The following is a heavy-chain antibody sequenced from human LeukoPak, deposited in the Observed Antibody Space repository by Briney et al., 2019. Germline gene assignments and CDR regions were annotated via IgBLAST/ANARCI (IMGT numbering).Heavy chain of an antibody. CDR2: ISAYNGNT. V-gene: IGHV1-18*04. D-gene: IGHD3-10*01. CDR3: ARCLTITMVRGVIVDAFDI. Sequence: GASVTVSCKASGYTFTSYGISWVRQAPGQGLEWMGWISAYNGNTNYAQKLQGRVTMTTDTSTSTAYMELRSLRSDDTAVYYCARCLTITMVRGVIVDAFDIWGQGTMVTVSS. CDR1: GYTFTSYG. J-gene: IGHJ3*02.